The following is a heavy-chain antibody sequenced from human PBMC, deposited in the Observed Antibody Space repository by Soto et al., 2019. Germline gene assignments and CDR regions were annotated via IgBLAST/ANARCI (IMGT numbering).Heavy chain of an antibody. CDR1: GFTFSNAW. J-gene: IGHJ4*02. CDR2: IKSKTDGGTT. Sequence: GGSLRLSCAASGFTFSNAWMNWVRQAPGKGLEWVGRIKSKTDGGTTDYAAPVKGRFTISRDDSKNTLYLQMNSLKTEDTAVYYCTTGYCSGGSCRLFDYWGQGTLVTVSS. CDR3: TTGYCSGGSCRLFDY. D-gene: IGHD2-15*01. V-gene: IGHV3-15*07.